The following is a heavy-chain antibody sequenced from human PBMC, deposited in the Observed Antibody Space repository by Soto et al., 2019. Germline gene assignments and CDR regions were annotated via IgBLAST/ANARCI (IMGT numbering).Heavy chain of an antibody. J-gene: IGHJ3*02. D-gene: IGHD7-27*01. CDR2: IYYSGST. V-gene: IGHV4-59*01. CDR1: GGSISSYY. CDR3: ARVKGTGADAFDI. Sequence: SETLSLTCTVSGGSISSYYWSWIRQPPGKGLEWIGYIYYSGSTNYNPSLKSRVTISVDTSKNQFSLKLSSVTAADTAVYYCARVKGTGADAFDIWGQGTMATVSS.